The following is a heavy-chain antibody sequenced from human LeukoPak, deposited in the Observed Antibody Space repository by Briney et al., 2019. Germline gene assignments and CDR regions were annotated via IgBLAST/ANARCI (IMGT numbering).Heavy chain of an antibody. CDR3: ARVGENGLDY. CDR1: GFTFSRYS. V-gene: IGHV3-21*01. D-gene: IGHD1-1*01. CDR2: ISGSSSYI. J-gene: IGHJ4*02. Sequence: PGGSLRLSCAASGFTFSRYSMNWVRQAPGKGLEWVSSISGSSSYIYYADSVKGRFTISRDNAKNSLYLQMNSLRAEDTAVYFCARVGENGLDYWGQRTLFTVSS.